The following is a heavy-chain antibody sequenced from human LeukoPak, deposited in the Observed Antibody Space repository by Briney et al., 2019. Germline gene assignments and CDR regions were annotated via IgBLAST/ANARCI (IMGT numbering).Heavy chain of an antibody. J-gene: IGHJ5*02. CDR1: GGSISSYH. CDR3: ARARPRGAWFDP. CDR2: IYYSGST. D-gene: IGHD3-16*01. V-gene: IGHV4-59*01. Sequence: SETLSLTCTVSGGSISSYHWSWIRQPPGKGLEWIGYIYYSGSTNYNPSLKSRVTISVDTSKNQFSLKLSSVTAADTAVYYCARARPRGAWFDPWGQGTLVTVSS.